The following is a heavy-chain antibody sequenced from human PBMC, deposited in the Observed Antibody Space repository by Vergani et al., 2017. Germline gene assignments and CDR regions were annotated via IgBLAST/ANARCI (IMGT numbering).Heavy chain of an antibody. CDR1: GFPFDDYA. V-gene: IGHV3-9*01. D-gene: IGHD3-3*01. J-gene: IGHJ6*02. CDR3: ARDRRYYDFWSGYYLPGGYYYGMDV. CDR2: ISWNSGSI. Sequence: EVQLVESGGGLVQPGRSLRLSCAASGFPFDDYAMHWVRQAPGKGLEWVSGISWNSGSIGYADSVKGRFTISRDNAKNSLYLQMNSLRAEDTALYYCARDRRYYDFWSGYYLPGGYYYGMDVWGQGTTVTVSS.